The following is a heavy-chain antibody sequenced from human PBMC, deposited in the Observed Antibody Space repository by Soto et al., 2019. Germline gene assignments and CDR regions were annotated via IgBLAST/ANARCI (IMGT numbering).Heavy chain of an antibody. CDR2: ISYDGSNK. CDR3: AKDRELPYHRFWSGYYTDY. CDR1: GFTFSSYG. V-gene: IGHV3-30*18. Sequence: PGGSLRLSCAASGFTFSSYGMHWVRQAPGKGLEWVAVISYDGSNKYYADSVKGRFTISRDNSKNTLYLQMNSLRAEDTAVYYCAKDRELPYHRFWSGYYTDYWGQGTLVTVSS. J-gene: IGHJ4*02. D-gene: IGHD3-3*01.